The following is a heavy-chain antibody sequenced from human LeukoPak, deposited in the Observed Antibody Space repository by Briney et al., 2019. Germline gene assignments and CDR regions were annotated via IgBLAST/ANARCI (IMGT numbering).Heavy chain of an antibody. D-gene: IGHD3-22*01. CDR3: ARLNPYEWLLLDSTAGGWFDP. J-gene: IGHJ5*02. V-gene: IGHV4-59*12. CDR2: IYYSGTT. Sequence: KPSETLSLTCTVSGGSISSYYWNWIRQPPGKGLEWIGYIYYSGTTNYNPSLKSRVSMSVDTSKNQFSLKLSSVTAADTAVYYCARLNPYEWLLLDSTAGGWFDPWGQGTLVTVSS. CDR1: GGSISSYY.